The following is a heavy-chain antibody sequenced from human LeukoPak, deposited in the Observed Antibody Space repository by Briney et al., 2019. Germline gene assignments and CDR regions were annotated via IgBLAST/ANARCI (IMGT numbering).Heavy chain of an antibody. CDR2: ISGDGSRI. CDR3: ARDLTRSITMIVVDTPLGY. J-gene: IGHJ4*02. D-gene: IGHD3-22*01. V-gene: IGHV3-43*02. CDR1: GFTFPDYP. Sequence: PGGSLRLSCAASGFTFPDYPMYWVRQAPGKGLECVSLISGDGSRIYYTDSVKGRFTVSRDNSKNTLYLQMNSLRAEDTAVYYCARDLTRSITMIVVDTPLGYWGQGTLVTVSS.